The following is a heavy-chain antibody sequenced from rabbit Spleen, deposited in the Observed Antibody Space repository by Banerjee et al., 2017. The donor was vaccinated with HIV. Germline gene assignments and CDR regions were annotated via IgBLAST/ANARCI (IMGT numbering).Heavy chain of an antibody. V-gene: IGHV1S47*01. CDR3: ARWGDDYSYAMDL. CDR2: IEPIFGTT. J-gene: IGHJ3*01. D-gene: IGHD2-1*01. CDR1: GFDFSNYG. Sequence: EESGGDLVKPEGSLTLSCKASGFDFSNYGVNWVRQAPGKGLEWIGYIEPIFGTTYYASWVNGRFTISSHNAQNTLYLQLNSLTAADTATYFCARWGDDYSYAMDLWGQGTLVTVS.